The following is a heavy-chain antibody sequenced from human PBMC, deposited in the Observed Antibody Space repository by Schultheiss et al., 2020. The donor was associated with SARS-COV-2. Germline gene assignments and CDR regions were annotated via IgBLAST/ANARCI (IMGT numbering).Heavy chain of an antibody. CDR3: ARAARQGIAVAIYYMDV. V-gene: IGHV3-33*01. CDR2: IWYDGSNK. D-gene: IGHD6-19*01. Sequence: GSLRLSCAASGFTFSSYGMHWVRQAPGKGLEWVAVIWYDGSNKYYADSVKGRFTISRDNSKNTLYLQMNSLRAEDTAVYYCARAARQGIAVAIYYMDVWGKGTTVTVSS. J-gene: IGHJ6*03. CDR1: GFTFSSYG.